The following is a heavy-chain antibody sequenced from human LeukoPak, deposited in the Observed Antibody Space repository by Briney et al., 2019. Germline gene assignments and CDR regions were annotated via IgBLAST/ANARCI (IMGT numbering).Heavy chain of an antibody. J-gene: IGHJ4*02. CDR3: ALGRGGVFYFDY. CDR2: IYYSGST. CDR1: GYFISSSNW. Sequence: PSETLSLTCAVSGYFISSSNWWGWIRQPPGKGLEWIGYIYYSGSTYYNPSLKSRVTMSLDTSKNQFSLKLSSVTAVDTAVYYCALGRGGVFYFDYWGQGTLVTVSS. V-gene: IGHV4-28*01. D-gene: IGHD3-16*01.